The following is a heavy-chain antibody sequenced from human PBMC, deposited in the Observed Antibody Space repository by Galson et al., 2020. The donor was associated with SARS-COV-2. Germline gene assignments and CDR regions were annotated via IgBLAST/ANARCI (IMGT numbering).Heavy chain of an antibody. CDR3: ARADLWSGSGGDAFDI. CDR1: GFTFSTYD. CDR2: IGPSGSTR. J-gene: IGHJ3*02. D-gene: IGHD3-3*01. V-gene: IGHV3-48*03. Sequence: SCVASGFTFSTYDMNWVRQAPGKGLEWLSFIGPSGSTRYYAGSVMGRFTISRDNAKNSLYLQMNSLRAEDTAVYYCARADLWSGSGGDAFDIWGQGTMVSVSS.